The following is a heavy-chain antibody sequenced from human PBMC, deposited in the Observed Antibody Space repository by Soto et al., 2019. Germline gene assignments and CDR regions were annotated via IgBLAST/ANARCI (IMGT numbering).Heavy chain of an antibody. CDR1: GFDFSVCE. J-gene: IGHJ4*01. CDR3: ARVAKREGSREFDS. D-gene: IGHD6-13*01. V-gene: IGHV3-48*03. Sequence: EGHLVESGGDLVQPGGSLRLSCSASGFDFSVCEMIWVRQVLGKGLEWISYISTSGSTVHYADSVQGRFTVSRDNAKNSLFLDMNSLRVDDTAVYFCARVAKREGSREFDSWGQGTLVTVS. CDR2: ISTSGSTV.